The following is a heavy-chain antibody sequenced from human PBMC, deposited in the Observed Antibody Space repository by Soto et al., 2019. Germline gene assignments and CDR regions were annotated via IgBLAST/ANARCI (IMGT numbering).Heavy chain of an antibody. CDR1: GYTFTSYD. D-gene: IGHD4-17*01. Sequence: QVQLVQSGAEVKKPGASVKVSCKASGYTFTSYDINWVRQATGQGLEWMGWMNPNSGNTGYAQKFQGRVIMTRNTSISTAYRVLRRLRSEDMDVYYCARSTNDYGDRHWGQGALVTVSS. CDR2: MNPNSGNT. CDR3: ARSTNDYGDRH. V-gene: IGHV1-8*01. J-gene: IGHJ4*02.